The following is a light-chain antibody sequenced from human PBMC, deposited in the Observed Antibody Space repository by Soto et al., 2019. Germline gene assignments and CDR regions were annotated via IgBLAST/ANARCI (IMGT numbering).Light chain of an antibody. V-gene: IGKV1-12*01. CDR1: QDIGTW. J-gene: IGKJ1*01. Sequence: DIEMTQSPSSVSASIGDRVIITCRASQDIGTWFAWYQQQQGQVPNLLMYPASRLQSGVPPEFSGSGSGTEFTLTISSLQPEDFLTDYCQQANSSPPGTFGQGTKVDNK. CDR2: PAS. CDR3: QQANSSPPGT.